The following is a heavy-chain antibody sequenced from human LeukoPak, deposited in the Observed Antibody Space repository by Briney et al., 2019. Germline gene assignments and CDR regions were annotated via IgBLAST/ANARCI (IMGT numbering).Heavy chain of an antibody. J-gene: IGHJ3*02. V-gene: IGHV1-69*13. D-gene: IGHD3-3*01. CDR3: ARGRLRFKWDDAFDI. Sequence: SVKVSCKASGGTFSSYAISWVRQAPGQGLEWMGGIIPIFGTANYAQKFQGRVTITADESTSTAYMELSSLRSEDTAVYYYARGRLRFKWDDAFDIWGQGTMVTVSS. CDR1: GGTFSSYA. CDR2: IIPIFGTA.